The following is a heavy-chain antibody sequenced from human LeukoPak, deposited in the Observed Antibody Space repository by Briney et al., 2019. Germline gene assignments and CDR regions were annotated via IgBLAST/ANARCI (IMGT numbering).Heavy chain of an antibody. CDR1: GGTFSSYA. V-gene: IGHV1-69*13. D-gene: IGHD2-15*01. Sequence: ASVKVSCKASGGTFSSYAISWVRQAPGQGLEWMGGIIPIFGTANYAQKFQGRVTITADESTSTAYMELSSLRSEDTAVYYCARDRYCSGGSCYLIDYWGQGTLVTVSS. J-gene: IGHJ4*02. CDR2: IIPIFGTA. CDR3: ARDRYCSGGSCYLIDY.